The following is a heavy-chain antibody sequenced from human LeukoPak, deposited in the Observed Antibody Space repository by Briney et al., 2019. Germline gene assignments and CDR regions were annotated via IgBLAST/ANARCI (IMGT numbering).Heavy chain of an antibody. Sequence: PSETLSLTCTVSGGSVSSYYWSWIRQPPGKGLEWIGYIYYSGSTNYNPSLKSRVTISLDTSKNEFSLKLSSVTAADTAVYYCARHGGATMIVGFLHVFDIWGQGTVVTVSS. CDR1: GGSVSSYY. CDR3: ARHGGATMIVGFLHVFDI. D-gene: IGHD3-22*01. V-gene: IGHV4-59*08. CDR2: IYYSGST. J-gene: IGHJ3*02.